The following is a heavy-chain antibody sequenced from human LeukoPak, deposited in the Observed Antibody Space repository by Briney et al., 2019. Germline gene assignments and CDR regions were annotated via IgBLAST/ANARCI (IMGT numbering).Heavy chain of an antibody. CDR2: IYHSGST. CDR1: GYSISSGYY. CDR3: ARLGVAARPFDY. D-gene: IGHD6-6*01. J-gene: IGHJ4*02. Sequence: SETLSLTCGVSGYSISSGYYWGWIRQPSGKGLEWIGSIYHSGSTYYNPSLKSRVTISVDTSKNQFSLKLSSVTAADTAVYYCARLGVAARPFDYWGQGTLVTVSS. V-gene: IGHV4-38-2*01.